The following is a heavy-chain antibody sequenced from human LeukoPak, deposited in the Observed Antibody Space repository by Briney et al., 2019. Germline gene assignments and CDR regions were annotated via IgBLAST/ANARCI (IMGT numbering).Heavy chain of an antibody. V-gene: IGHV4-34*01. CDR2: INHSGST. CDR1: GGSFSGYY. D-gene: IGHD3-22*01. J-gene: IGHJ3*02. CDR3: ARAGYYYDSNDAFDI. Sequence: PSETLSLTCAVYGGSFSGYYWSWIRQPPGKGLEWIGEINHSGSTNYNPSLKSRVTISVDTSKNQFSLKLSSVTAADTAVYYCARAGYYYDSNDAFDIWGQGTMVTVSS.